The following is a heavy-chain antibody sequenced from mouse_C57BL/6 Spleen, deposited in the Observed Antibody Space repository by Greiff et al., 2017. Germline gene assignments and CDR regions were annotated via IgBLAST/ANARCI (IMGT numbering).Heavy chain of an antibody. CDR2: ISDGGSYT. J-gene: IGHJ2*01. CDR3: ARSHLYYDYDGYYFDY. Sequence: EVMLVESGGGLVKPGGSLKLSCAASGFTFSSYAMSWVRQTPEKRLEWVATISDGGSYTYYPDNVKGRFTISRDNAKNNLYLQMSHLKSEDTAMYYCARSHLYYDYDGYYFDYWGQGTTLTVSS. CDR1: GFTFSSYA. D-gene: IGHD2-4*01. V-gene: IGHV5-4*03.